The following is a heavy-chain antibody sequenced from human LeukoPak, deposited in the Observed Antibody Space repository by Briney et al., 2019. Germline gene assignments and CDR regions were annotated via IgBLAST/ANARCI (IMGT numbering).Heavy chain of an antibody. Sequence: SETLSLTCTVYGGSISSYYWSWIRQPAGKGLEGIGRIYNSGSTNYNPSLKSRVPISVDTSKNQISLKLSSVTAADTAVYYCARSPLVRGVNKGPWYYYYMDVWGKGTTVTVSS. CDR2: IYNSGST. J-gene: IGHJ6*03. D-gene: IGHD3-10*01. CDR3: ARSPLVRGVNKGPWYYYYMDV. V-gene: IGHV4-59*10. CDR1: GGSISSYY.